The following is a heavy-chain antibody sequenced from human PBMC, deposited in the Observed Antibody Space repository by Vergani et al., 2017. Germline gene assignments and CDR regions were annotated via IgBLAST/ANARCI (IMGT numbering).Heavy chain of an antibody. CDR2: INHSGST. Sequence: QVQLQQWGAGLLKTSETLSLTCAVYGGSFSGYYWSWIRQPPGKGLEWIGEINHSGSTNYNPSLKSRVTISVDTSKNQFSLKLSSVTAADTAVYYCARVWSHTRLWYFDYWGQGTLVTVSS. CDR1: GGSFSGYY. CDR3: ARVWSHTRLWYFDY. D-gene: IGHD2-8*02. J-gene: IGHJ4*02. V-gene: IGHV4-34*01.